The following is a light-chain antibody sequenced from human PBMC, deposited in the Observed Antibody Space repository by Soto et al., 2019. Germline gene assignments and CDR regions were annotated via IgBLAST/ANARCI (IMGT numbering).Light chain of an antibody. CDR1: QALRSD. CDR2: AAS. Sequence: AVQMTQSPSSLSASVGDRVTITCRASQALRSDLGWYQMKPGKVPKLLLYAASNLQSVVPSRFIGRGYGTDCTLTISSLQPEDFSTYYCLQDYNYPRTFGQGTKVEI. J-gene: IGKJ1*01. CDR3: LQDYNYPRT. V-gene: IGKV1-6*01.